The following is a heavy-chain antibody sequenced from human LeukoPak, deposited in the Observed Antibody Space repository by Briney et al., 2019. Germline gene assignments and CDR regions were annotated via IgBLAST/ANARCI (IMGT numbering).Heavy chain of an antibody. Sequence: GGSLRLSCAASGLTVSSTYMSWVRQTPGKGLEWVSVIYSGGSTYYADSVKGRFTISRDNSKNTLYLQMDSLRAEDTAVYYCARGNTRKVDTAMALYGYLPYWGQGTLVTVSS. CDR1: GLTVSSTY. V-gene: IGHV3-66*01. CDR3: ARGNTRKVDTAMALYGYLPY. J-gene: IGHJ4*02. CDR2: IYSGGST. D-gene: IGHD5-18*01.